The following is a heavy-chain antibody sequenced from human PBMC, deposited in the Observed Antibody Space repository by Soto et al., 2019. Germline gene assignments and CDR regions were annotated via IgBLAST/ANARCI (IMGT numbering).Heavy chain of an antibody. Sequence: QLQLQESGPGLVKPSETLSLTCTVSGGSISSSSYYWGWIRQPPGKGLEWIGSIYYSGSTYYNPSLKSRVTISVDTSKIQFSLKLSSLTAADTAVYYCAIPITHDIVVVHNAFDIWGQGTMVTVSS. V-gene: IGHV4-39*01. D-gene: IGHD2-2*01. CDR3: AIPITHDIVVVHNAFDI. CDR1: GGSISSSSYY. J-gene: IGHJ3*02. CDR2: IYYSGST.